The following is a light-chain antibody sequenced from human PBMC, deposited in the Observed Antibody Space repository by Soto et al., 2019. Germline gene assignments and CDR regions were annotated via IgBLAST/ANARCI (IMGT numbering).Light chain of an antibody. CDR3: QQYGGSPRT. CDR1: HSIRSNF. Sequence: VMTHSKSTLSWSAGEGATLSCRPSHSIRSNFLAWYQQKRGQAPRLLIHGASNRATGIPDRFSGSGSGTDLTLTFGRREPEDFAVCYCQQYGGSPRTFGHGTKVDI. CDR2: GAS. J-gene: IGKJ1*01. V-gene: IGKV3-20*01.